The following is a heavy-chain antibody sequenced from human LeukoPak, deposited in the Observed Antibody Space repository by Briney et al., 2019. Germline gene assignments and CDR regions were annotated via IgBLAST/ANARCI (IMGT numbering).Heavy chain of an antibody. CDR3: ARVSSVVVITPLQY. CDR1: GYTFTSYG. CDR2: ISAYNGNT. J-gene: IGHJ4*02. Sequence: ASVKVSCKASGYTFTSYGISWVRRAPGQGLEWMGWISAYNGNTNYAQKLQGRVTMTTDTSTSTAYMEPRSLRSDDTAVYYCARVSSVVVITPLQYWGQGTLVTVSS. D-gene: IGHD3-22*01. V-gene: IGHV1-18*01.